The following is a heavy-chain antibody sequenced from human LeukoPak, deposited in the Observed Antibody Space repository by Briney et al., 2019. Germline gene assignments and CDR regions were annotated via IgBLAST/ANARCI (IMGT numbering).Heavy chain of an antibody. CDR1: GGSISSYY. Sequence: SETLSLTCTVSGGSISSYYWSWIRQPPGKGLEWIGYIYYSGSTNYNPSLKSRVTISVDTSKNQFSLKLSSVTAADTAVYYCARGRGSGSYYNYYFDYWGQGTLVTVSS. J-gene: IGHJ4*02. V-gene: IGHV4-59*01. CDR3: ARGRGSGSYYNYYFDY. D-gene: IGHD1-26*01. CDR2: IYYSGST.